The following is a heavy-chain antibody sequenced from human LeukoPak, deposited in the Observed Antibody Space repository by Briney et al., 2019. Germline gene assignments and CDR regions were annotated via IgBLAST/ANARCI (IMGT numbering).Heavy chain of an antibody. D-gene: IGHD6-19*01. CDR2: IIPILGIA. V-gene: IGHV1-69*04. Sequence: ASVKVSCKASGGTFSSYAISWVRQAPGQGVEWMGRIIPILGIANYAQKFQGRVTITADKSTSTAYMELSSLRSEDTAAYYCARGSWDSSGWYNLISSERKYFDYWGQGTLVTVSS. J-gene: IGHJ4*02. CDR1: GGTFSSYA. CDR3: ARGSWDSSGWYNLISSERKYFDY.